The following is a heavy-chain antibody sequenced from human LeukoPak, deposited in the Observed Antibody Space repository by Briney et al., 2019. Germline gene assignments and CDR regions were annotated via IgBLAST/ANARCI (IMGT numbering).Heavy chain of an antibody. D-gene: IGHD6-13*01. CDR3: ATPNGYSSSWYAFDI. V-gene: IGHV1-24*01. Sequence: ASVKVSCKVSGYTLTELSMHWERQAPGKGLEWMGGFDPEDGETIYAQKFQGRVTMTEDTSTDTAYMELSSLRSEDTALYYCATPNGYSSSWYAFDIWGQGTMVTVSS. CDR1: GYTLTELS. J-gene: IGHJ3*02. CDR2: FDPEDGET.